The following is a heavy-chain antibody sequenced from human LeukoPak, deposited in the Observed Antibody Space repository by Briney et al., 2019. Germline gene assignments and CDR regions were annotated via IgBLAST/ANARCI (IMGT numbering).Heavy chain of an antibody. CDR1: GFTVSSNY. D-gene: IGHD3-22*01. J-gene: IGHJ4*02. CDR3: AKAARVVITPCRN. Sequence: GRSLRLSCAASGFTVSSNYMSWVRQAPGKGLEWVSIIYSGGSTFYADSVKGRFTISRDNSKNTLYLQMNSLRAEDTAVYYCAKAARVVITPCRNWGQGTLVTVSS. V-gene: IGHV3-53*01. CDR2: IYSGGST.